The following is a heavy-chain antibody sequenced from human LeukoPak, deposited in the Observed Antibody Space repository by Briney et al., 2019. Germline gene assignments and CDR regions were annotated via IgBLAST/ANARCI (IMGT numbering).Heavy chain of an antibody. D-gene: IGHD4-17*01. CDR2: SRNQARSYTS. CDR3: ARDERVYGDYYYAMDV. Sequence: GGSLRLSCAVSGFTFSDHYMDWVRQAPGKGLDWVGRSRNQARSYTSEYAASVKGRFTIARDELETSLYLQMNSLKTEDTAVYYCARDERVYGDYYYAMDVWGQGTTVTVSS. V-gene: IGHV3-72*01. J-gene: IGHJ6*02. CDR1: GFTFSDHY.